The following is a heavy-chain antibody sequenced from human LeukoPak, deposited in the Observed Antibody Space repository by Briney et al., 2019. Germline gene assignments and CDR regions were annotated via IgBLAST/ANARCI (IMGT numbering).Heavy chain of an antibody. CDR2: IYSGGST. D-gene: IGHD5-18*01. CDR1: GFTVSSNY. V-gene: IGHV3-66*01. J-gene: IGHJ4*02. CDR3: ATINVDTAMALDY. Sequence: GGSLRLSCAASGFTVSSNYMSWVRQAPGKGLEWVSVIYSGGSTYYADSVKGRFTISRDNSKNTLYLQMNSLRAEDTAVYYCATINVDTAMALDYWGQGTLVTVSS.